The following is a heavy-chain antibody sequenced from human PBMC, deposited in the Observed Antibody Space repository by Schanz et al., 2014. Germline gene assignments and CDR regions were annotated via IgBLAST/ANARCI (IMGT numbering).Heavy chain of an antibody. CDR1: GFTFSSYS. D-gene: IGHD3-10*01. CDR3: VRDILHRVYDSGSP. CDR2: VSRSTPDI. Sequence: EVQLVESGGGLVQPGGSLRLSCTASGFTFSSYSMNWVRQAPGKGLEWVSYVSRSTPDIYYADSVKGRFTISRDNAKSSLYLQMNSLRVEDTAVYYCVRDILHRVYDSGSPWGQGTLVTVSS. V-gene: IGHV3-48*04. J-gene: IGHJ5*02.